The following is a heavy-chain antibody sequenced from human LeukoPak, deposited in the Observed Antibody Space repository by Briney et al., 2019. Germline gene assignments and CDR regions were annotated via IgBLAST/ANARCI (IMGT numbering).Heavy chain of an antibody. CDR3: ARVGIVVPAAMSPLYYGMDV. CDR2: IYYSGST. J-gene: IGHJ6*02. V-gene: IGHV4-31*03. Sequence: PSQTLSLTCTVSGGSIGSGGYYWSWIRQHPGKGLEWIGYIYYSGSTYYNPSLKSRVTISVDTSKNQFSLKLSSVTAADTAVYYCARVGIVVPAAMSPLYYGMDVWGQGTTVTVSS. D-gene: IGHD2-2*01. CDR1: GGSIGSGGYY.